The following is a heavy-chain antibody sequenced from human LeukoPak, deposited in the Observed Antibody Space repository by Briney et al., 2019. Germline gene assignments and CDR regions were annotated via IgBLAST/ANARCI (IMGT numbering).Heavy chain of an antibody. CDR3: ASPINFDCRGGSCNGVPADAFGI. CDR2: IYYSGST. CDR1: GGSISSSSYY. V-gene: IGHV4-39*01. Sequence: SETLSLTCTVSGGSISSSSYYWGWIRPPPGKGLEWIGSIYYSGSTYYTPSLKSRVTISLDTPTNQFSLKLSSVTAADTAVYYCASPINFDCRGGSCNGVPADAFGIWGQGTMVTVSS. D-gene: IGHD2-15*01. J-gene: IGHJ3*02.